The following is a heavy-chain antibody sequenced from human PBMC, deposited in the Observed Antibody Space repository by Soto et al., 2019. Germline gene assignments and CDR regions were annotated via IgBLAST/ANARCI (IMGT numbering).Heavy chain of an antibody. V-gene: IGHV5-51*01. J-gene: IGHJ4*02. D-gene: IGHD6-6*01. Sequence: GESLKISCQSSGYTFSNFWIGWVRQLPGKGLEWMGIIYPGDHETRYSPSFHGKVTISADRSINTAYLQWNSLEASDTAFYFCARSPRRSSYFDYWGQGALVTVS. CDR1: GYTFSNFW. CDR3: ARSPRRSSYFDY. CDR2: IYPGDHET.